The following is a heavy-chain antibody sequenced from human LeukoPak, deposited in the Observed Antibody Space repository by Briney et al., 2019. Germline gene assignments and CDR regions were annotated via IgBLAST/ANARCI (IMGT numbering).Heavy chain of an antibody. CDR3: ARETEYGDYGD. V-gene: IGHV4-38-2*02. CDR2: IYHSGST. Sequence: SETLSLTCSVSGYSISTGSYWGWIRQPPGKGLEWIGSIYHSGSTYYSPSLKSRITISVDTSKNQFFLKLSSVTAADTAVYFCARETEYGDYGDWGQGTLVTVSS. D-gene: IGHD4-17*01. CDR1: GYSISTGSY. J-gene: IGHJ4*02.